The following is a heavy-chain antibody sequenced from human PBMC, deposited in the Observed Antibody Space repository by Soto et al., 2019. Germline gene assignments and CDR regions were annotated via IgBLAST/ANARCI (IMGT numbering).Heavy chain of an antibody. Sequence: SVKVSCKASGGTFSSYTISWVRQAPGQGLEWMGRIIPILGIANYAQKFQGRVTITADKSTSTAYMELSSLRSEDTAVYYCARDAVTTDSHWYFALWGRGSLVTVSS. J-gene: IGHJ2*01. CDR2: IIPILGIA. D-gene: IGHD4-17*01. CDR3: ARDAVTTDSHWYFAL. V-gene: IGHV1-69*04. CDR1: GGTFSSYT.